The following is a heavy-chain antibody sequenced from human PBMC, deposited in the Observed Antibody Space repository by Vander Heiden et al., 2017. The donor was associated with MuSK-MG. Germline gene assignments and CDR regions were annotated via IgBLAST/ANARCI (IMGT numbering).Heavy chain of an antibody. D-gene: IGHD3-22*01. Sequence: QVQLVQSGAEVKKPGASVKVSCKVSGYTLNELSMHWVRQAPGKGLEWMGGFDPEDGETLYAQKFQGRVTMTEDTSRDTAYMELSSLRSEDTAVYYCATEGPSYYDSSGYPALNIWGQGTMVTVSS. V-gene: IGHV1-24*01. CDR2: FDPEDGET. CDR3: ATEGPSYYDSSGYPALNI. J-gene: IGHJ3*02. CDR1: GYTLNELS.